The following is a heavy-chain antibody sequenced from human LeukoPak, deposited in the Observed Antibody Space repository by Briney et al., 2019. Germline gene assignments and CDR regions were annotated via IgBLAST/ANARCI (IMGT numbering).Heavy chain of an antibody. CDR3: ARAGDRNAFDI. J-gene: IGHJ3*02. CDR2: IYYSGST. CDR1: GGSISSYY. D-gene: IGHD3-10*01. V-gene: IGHV4-59*01. Sequence: SETLPLTCTVSGGSISSYYWSWIRQPPGKGLEWIGYIYYSGSTNYNPSLKSRVTISVDTSKNQFSLKLSSVTAADTAVYYCARAGDRNAFDIWGQGTMVTVSS.